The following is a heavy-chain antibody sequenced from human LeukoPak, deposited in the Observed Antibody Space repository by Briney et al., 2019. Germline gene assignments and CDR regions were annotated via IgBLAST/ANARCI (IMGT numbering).Heavy chain of an antibody. V-gene: IGHV4-34*01. J-gene: IGHJ3*02. CDR3: AKPLSSSNDAFDI. CDR1: GGSFSGCY. Sequence: SETLSLTCAVYGGSFSGCYWSWIRQPPGKGLEWIGEINHSGSTNYNPSLKSRVTISVDTSKNQFSLKLSSVTAADTAVYYCAKPLSSSNDAFDIWGQGTMVTVSS. D-gene: IGHD6-13*01. CDR2: INHSGST.